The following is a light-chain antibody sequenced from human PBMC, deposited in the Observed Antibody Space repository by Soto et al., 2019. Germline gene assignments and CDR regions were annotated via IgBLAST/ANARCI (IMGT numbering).Light chain of an antibody. CDR3: QQYYSTPRT. Sequence: DLVMTQSPASLAVSLGERATINCKSSQSVLYSSNNKNYLAWYQQKPGQPPKLLIYWASTRESGVPDRFSGSGSGTDFTLTISSLQAEDVAVYYCQQYYSTPRTFGQGTKVDIK. CDR1: QSVLYSSNNKNY. V-gene: IGKV4-1*01. CDR2: WAS. J-gene: IGKJ1*01.